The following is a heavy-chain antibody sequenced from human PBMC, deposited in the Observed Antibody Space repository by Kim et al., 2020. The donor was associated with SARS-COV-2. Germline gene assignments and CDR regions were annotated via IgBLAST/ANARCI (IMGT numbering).Heavy chain of an antibody. V-gene: IGHV3-15*01. CDR1: GFTFSNAW. D-gene: IGHD6-13*01. CDR2: IKSKTDGGTT. J-gene: IGHJ4*02. Sequence: GGSLRLSCAASGFTFSNAWMSWVRQAPGKGLEWVGCIKSKTDGGTTDYAATGKGRFTISRDDSKNTLYLQMNSLKTEDTAVYYCTTEIEMYSSSWFSPEPPFDYWGQGTLVTVSS. CDR3: TTEIEMYSSSWFSPEPPFDY.